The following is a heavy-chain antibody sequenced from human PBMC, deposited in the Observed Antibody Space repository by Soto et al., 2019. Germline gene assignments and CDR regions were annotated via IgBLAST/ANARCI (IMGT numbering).Heavy chain of an antibody. D-gene: IGHD3-3*01. CDR1: GGSVSSGSYY. Sequence: NPSETLSLTCTVSGGSVSSGSYYWSWIRQPPGKGLEWIGYIYYSGSTNYNPSLKSRVTISVDTSKNQFSLKLSSVTAADTAVYYCASQTYYDFWSGPWPTDYGMDVWGQGTTVTVSS. J-gene: IGHJ6*02. CDR2: IYYSGST. CDR3: ASQTYYDFWSGPWPTDYGMDV. V-gene: IGHV4-61*01.